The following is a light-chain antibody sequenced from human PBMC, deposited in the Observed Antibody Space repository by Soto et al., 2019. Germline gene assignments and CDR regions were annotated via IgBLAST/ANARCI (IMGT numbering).Light chain of an antibody. V-gene: IGLV2-23*01. J-gene: IGLJ3*02. CDR2: EGS. Sequence: SALTQPASVSGSPGQSITLSCTGTSSDVGSYNLVSWYQQHPGKAPKLMIYEGSKRPSGVSNRFSGSESGNTASLTISGLQAEDEADYYCCSYAGSNTWVFGGGTKLTVL. CDR3: CSYAGSNTWV. CDR1: SSDVGSYNL.